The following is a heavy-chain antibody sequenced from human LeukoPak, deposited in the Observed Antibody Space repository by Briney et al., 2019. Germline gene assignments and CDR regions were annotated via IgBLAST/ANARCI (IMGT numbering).Heavy chain of an antibody. CDR1: GFTFDDYA. V-gene: IGHV3-23*01. CDR2: ISGSGGST. Sequence: HPGRSLRLSCAASGFTFDDYAMHWVRQVPGKGLEWVSGISGSGGSTYYADSVKGRFTISRDNSKNTLYLQMNSLRAEDTAVYYCAKKVRNCSGGSCYSMGWFDPWGQGTLVTVSS. CDR3: AKKVRNCSGGSCYSMGWFDP. D-gene: IGHD2-15*01. J-gene: IGHJ5*02.